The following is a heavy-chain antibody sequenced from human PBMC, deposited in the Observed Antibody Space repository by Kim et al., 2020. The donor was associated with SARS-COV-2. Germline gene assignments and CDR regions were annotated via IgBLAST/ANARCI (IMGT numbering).Heavy chain of an antibody. CDR2: IGGLDGGI. D-gene: IGHD6-13*01. CDR1: GFSFGIYA. CDR3: ARRPGTAAAGTALFDP. V-gene: IGHV3-23*01. Sequence: GGSLRLSCAASGFSFGIYAMSWVRQAPGKGLEWVSTIGGLDGGIFHADSVKGRFTISRDNSKNTLYLQMTNLKTEDTATYYCARRPGTAAAGTALFDPWGQGTLVTFPS. J-gene: IGHJ5*02.